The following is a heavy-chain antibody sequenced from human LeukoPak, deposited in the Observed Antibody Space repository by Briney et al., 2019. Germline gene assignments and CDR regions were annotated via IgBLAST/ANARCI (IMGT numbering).Heavy chain of an antibody. D-gene: IGHD3-22*01. V-gene: IGHV4-34*01. CDR3: ARGRSHYDSSGYYPKTFDY. CDR1: GGSFSGYY. CDR2: INHSGST. Sequence: SETLSLTCAVYGGSFSGYYWSWIRQPPGKGLEWIGEINHSGSTNYNPSLKSRATISVDTSKNQFSLKLSSVTAADTAVYYCARGRSHYDSSGYYPKTFDYWGQGTLVFVSS. J-gene: IGHJ4*02.